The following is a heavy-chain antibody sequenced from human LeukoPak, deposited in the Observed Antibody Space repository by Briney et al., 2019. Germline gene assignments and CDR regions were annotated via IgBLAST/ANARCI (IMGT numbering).Heavy chain of an antibody. CDR3: ERVADSSGYYVHDY. V-gene: IGHV4-34*01. CDR2: INHSGST. D-gene: IGHD3-22*01. Sequence: SETLSLTCAVYGGSFSGYYWSWIRQPPGKGLEWIGEINHSGSTNYNPSLKSRVTISVDTSKNQFSLKLSSVTAADTAVYYCERVADSSGYYVHDYWGQGTLVTVSS. CDR1: GGSFSGYY. J-gene: IGHJ4*02.